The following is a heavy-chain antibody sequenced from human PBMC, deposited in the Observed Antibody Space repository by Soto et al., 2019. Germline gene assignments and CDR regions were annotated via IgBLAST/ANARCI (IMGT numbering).Heavy chain of an antibody. V-gene: IGHV1-46*01. Sequence: GASVKVSCKASGYIFTAYSMHWVRQAPGQGLEWMGVVNPSGGSTNYAQKFQGRITMTRDTSTSTVYMDLSSLRAEDTAVYYCARDVENGKHSYVYWGHGTLVTVSS. D-gene: IGHD1-26*01. CDR2: VNPSGGST. CDR1: GYIFTAYS. J-gene: IGHJ4*01. CDR3: ARDVENGKHSYVY.